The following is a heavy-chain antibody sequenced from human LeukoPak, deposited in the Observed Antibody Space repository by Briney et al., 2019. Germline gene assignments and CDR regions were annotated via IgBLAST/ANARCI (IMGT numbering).Heavy chain of an antibody. Sequence: GGSLRLSCAASGFTFSSYSMNWVRQAPGKGLEWVSYISSSSSTKYYADSVKGRFTISRDNAKNSLYLQMNSLRAEDTAVYYCAREDSGYGYAFDIWGQGTMVAVSS. J-gene: IGHJ3*02. V-gene: IGHV3-48*01. D-gene: IGHD5-12*01. CDR3: AREDSGYGYAFDI. CDR2: ISSSSSTK. CDR1: GFTFSSYS.